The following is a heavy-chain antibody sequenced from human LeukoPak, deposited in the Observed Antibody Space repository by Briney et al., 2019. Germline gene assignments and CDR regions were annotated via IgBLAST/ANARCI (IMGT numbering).Heavy chain of an antibody. V-gene: IGHV1-69*13. CDR3: ARDRRYDFWSGYLN. D-gene: IGHD3-3*01. CDR2: IIPIFGTA. J-gene: IGHJ4*02. CDR1: GYTFTGYY. Sequence: ASVKVSCKASGYTFTGYYMHWVRQAPGQGLEWMGGIIPIFGTANYAQKFQGRVTITADESTSTAYMELSSLRSEDTAVYYCARDRRYDFWSGYLNWGQGTLVTVSS.